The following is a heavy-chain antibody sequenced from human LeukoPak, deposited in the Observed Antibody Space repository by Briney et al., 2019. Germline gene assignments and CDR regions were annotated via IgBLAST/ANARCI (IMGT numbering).Heavy chain of an antibody. CDR1: GYRFISFY. CDR3: TRGEVGTTCEY. D-gene: IGHD1-26*01. CDR2: INPSGGST. Sequence: ASVTVSCKTSGYRFISFYVYLLRLAPAPGMERMGIINPSGGSTTYTQKFQGRVTITRDMYTSTVYMEMRSLRFEDKAVYYCTRGEVGTTCEYWGHGTLVSVSS. J-gene: IGHJ4*01. V-gene: IGHV1-46*03.